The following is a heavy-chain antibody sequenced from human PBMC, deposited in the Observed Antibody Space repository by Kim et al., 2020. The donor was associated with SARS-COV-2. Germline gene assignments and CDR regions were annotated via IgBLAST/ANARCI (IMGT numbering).Heavy chain of an antibody. Sequence: GGSLRLSCAASGFTFSSYAMSWVRQAPGKGLEWVSSINPISGTTTYYSDSVKGRFTISRDISKNTLFLQLNSLRAEDTAVYYCAKLLSTYDSADYWGRGTLVTVSS. V-gene: IGHV3-23*01. CDR1: GFTFSSYA. J-gene: IGHJ4*01. CDR3: AKLLSTYDSADY. CDR2: INPISGTTT. D-gene: IGHD5-12*01.